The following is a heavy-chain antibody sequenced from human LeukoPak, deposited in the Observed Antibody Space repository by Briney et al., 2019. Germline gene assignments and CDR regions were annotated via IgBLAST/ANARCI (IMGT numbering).Heavy chain of an antibody. Sequence: GGSLRLSCAASGFALSSYSMNWVRQAPGKGLEWVSSISSSSDYKYYADSVKGRFTISRDNAKNSLYLQMNSLRDEDTAMYYCARDRTSTWPLREIDYWGQGTLVTVSS. V-gene: IGHV3-21*01. CDR3: ARDRTSTWPLREIDY. CDR1: GFALSSYS. J-gene: IGHJ4*02. CDR2: ISSSSDYK.